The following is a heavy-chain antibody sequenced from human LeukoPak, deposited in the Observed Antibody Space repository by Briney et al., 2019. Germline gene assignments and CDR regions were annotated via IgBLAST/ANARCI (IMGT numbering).Heavy chain of an antibody. CDR1: GFTFSSYG. V-gene: IGHV3-23*01. CDR2: ISGGGGST. J-gene: IGHJ4*02. D-gene: IGHD6-25*01. Sequence: GGSLRLSCAASGFTFSSYGMSWVRQAPGKGLEWVSAISGGGGSTYYADSVKGRFTISRDNAKNTVYVQMNSLRAEDTAVYYCARGLPGHTSALGYWGQGTLVTVSS. CDR3: ARGLPGHTSALGY.